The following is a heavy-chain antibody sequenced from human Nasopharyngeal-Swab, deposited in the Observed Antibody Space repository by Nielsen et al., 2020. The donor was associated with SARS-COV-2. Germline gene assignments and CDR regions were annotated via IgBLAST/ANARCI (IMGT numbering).Heavy chain of an antibody. Sequence: SETLSLTCAVYGGSFSSYYWSWIRQPPGKGLEWIGYIYYSGSTNYNPSLKSRVTISVDTSKNQFSLKLSSVTAADTAVYYCARGDSSSWYPNKGYYMDVWGKGTTVTVSS. V-gene: IGHV4-59*01. CDR1: GGSFSSYY. J-gene: IGHJ6*03. CDR3: ARGDSSSWYPNKGYYMDV. CDR2: IYYSGST. D-gene: IGHD6-13*01.